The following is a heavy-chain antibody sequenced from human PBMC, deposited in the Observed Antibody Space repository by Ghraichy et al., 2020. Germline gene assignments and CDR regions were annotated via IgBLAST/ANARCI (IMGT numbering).Heavy chain of an antibody. CDR1: GFTFSSYA. V-gene: IGHV3-23*01. D-gene: IGHD4-17*01. CDR2: ISGSGGST. CDR3: AKDQQFRAYTYTVTHNWFDP. Sequence: GGSLRLSCAASGFTFSSYAMSWVRQAPGKGLEWVSAISGSGGSTYYADSVKGRFTISRDNSKNTLYLQMNSLRAEDTAVYYCAKDQQFRAYTYTVTHNWFDPWGQGTLVTVSS. J-gene: IGHJ5*02.